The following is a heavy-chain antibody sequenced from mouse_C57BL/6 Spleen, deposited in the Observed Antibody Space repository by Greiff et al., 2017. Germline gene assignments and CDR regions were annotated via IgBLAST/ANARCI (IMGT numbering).Heavy chain of an antibody. D-gene: IGHD2-3*01. J-gene: IGHJ3*01. Sequence: EVKLMESGPELVKPGASVKISCKASGYSFTGYYMNWVKQSPEKSLEWIGEINPSTGGTTYNQKFKAKATLTVDKSSSTAYMQLKSLTSEDSAVYYCARRGLYDGYPFAYWGQGTLVTVSA. CDR2: INPSTGGT. V-gene: IGHV1-42*01. CDR1: GYSFTGYY. CDR3: ARRGLYDGYPFAY.